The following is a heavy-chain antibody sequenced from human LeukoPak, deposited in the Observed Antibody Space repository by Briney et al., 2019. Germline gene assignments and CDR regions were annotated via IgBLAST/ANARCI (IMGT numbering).Heavy chain of an antibody. CDR3: ARGRRFDC. Sequence: SETLSLTCAVYGGSFSGYYWSWIRQPPGKGLEWIEEINHSGSTNYNPSLESRVTISVDTSKNQFSLKLSSVTAADTAVYYCARGRRFDCWGQGTLVTVSS. V-gene: IGHV4-34*01. J-gene: IGHJ4*02. CDR2: INHSGST. CDR1: GGSFSGYY.